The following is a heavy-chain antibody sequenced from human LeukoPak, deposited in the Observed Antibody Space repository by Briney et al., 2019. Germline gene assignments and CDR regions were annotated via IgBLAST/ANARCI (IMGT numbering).Heavy chain of an antibody. V-gene: IGHV4-34*01. J-gene: IGHJ4*02. Sequence: SETLSLTCTVSGGSISSYYWSWIRQPPGKGLEWIGEINHSGSTNYNPSLRSRVTISVDTSKNQFSLKLSPVTAADTAVYYCARKKSYGSNFDYWGQGTLVTVSS. CDR2: INHSGST. D-gene: IGHD5-18*01. CDR1: GGSISSYY. CDR3: ARKKSYGSNFDY.